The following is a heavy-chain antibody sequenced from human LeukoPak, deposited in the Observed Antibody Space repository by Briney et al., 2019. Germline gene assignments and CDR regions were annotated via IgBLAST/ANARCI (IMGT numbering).Heavy chain of an antibody. CDR3: ARSEVAYYGSKNSLWPDAFDF. J-gene: IGHJ3*01. D-gene: IGHD3-10*01. CDR1: GGSISNYY. Sequence: SETLSLTCTVSGGSISNYYWSWIRQPPGKGLEWIGYIHSIGRTSYNPSLKSRVPISLHTSQMQFSRKLSSVTATDTAVYYCARSEVAYYGSKNSLWPDAFDFWGQGTVVTVSP. V-gene: IGHV4-4*09. CDR2: IHSIGRT.